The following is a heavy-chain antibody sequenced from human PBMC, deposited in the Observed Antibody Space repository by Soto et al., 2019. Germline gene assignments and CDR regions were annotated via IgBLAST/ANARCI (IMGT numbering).Heavy chain of an antibody. J-gene: IGHJ5*02. CDR1: GGSISSGDYY. D-gene: IGHD3-10*01. CDR2: IYYSGST. V-gene: IGHV4-30-4*01. Sequence: LSLTCTVSGGSISSGDYYWSWIRQPPGKGLEWIGYIYYSGSTYYNPSLKSRVTISVDTSKNQFSLKLSSVTAADTAVYYCARLWFGELLGGPLNWFDPWGQGTLVTVSS. CDR3: ARLWFGELLGGPLNWFDP.